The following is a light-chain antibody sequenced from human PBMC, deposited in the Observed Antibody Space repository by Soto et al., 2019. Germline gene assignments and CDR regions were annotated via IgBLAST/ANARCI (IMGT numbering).Light chain of an antibody. CDR1: SSDVGGYNY. CDR3: SSYRSGRNPSV. V-gene: IGLV2-14*01. CDR2: DVT. Sequence: QSALTQPASVSGSPGQSITISCTGTSSDVGGYNYVSWYQQHPGKAPKLMIYDVTNRPSGVSNRFSGSKSGDTASLTISGLQADDEADYYCSSYRSGRNPSVFGGGTKLTVL. J-gene: IGLJ3*02.